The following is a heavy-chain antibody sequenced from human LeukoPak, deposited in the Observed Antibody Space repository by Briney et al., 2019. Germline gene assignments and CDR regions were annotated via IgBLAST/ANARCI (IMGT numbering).Heavy chain of an antibody. CDR2: ISRSGSTK. D-gene: IGHD3-3*01. J-gene: IGHJ6*03. CDR1: GFTFSDYN. V-gene: IGHV3-11*01. Sequence: GGSLRLSCAASGFTFSDYNMRWIRQAPGKGLEWVSSISRSGSTKYYADSVKGRFTISRDNAKNSLFLQMNSLRAEDTAVYYCAKYPNSDYDFWSGSHYYYYMDVWGKGTTVTVSS. CDR3: AKYPNSDYDFWSGSHYYYYMDV.